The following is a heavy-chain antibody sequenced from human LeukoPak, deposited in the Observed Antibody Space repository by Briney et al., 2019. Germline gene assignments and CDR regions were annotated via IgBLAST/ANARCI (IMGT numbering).Heavy chain of an antibody. Sequence: ASVKVFCKASGYTFTSYDINWVRQATGQGLEWMGWMNPNSGSTGYAQKFLGRVTMTRNTSISTAYMELSSLRSEDTAVYYCARGYFDWLLPPSFDYWGQGTLVTVSS. D-gene: IGHD3-9*01. J-gene: IGHJ4*02. CDR2: MNPNSGST. CDR3: ARGYFDWLLPPSFDY. CDR1: GYTFTSYD. V-gene: IGHV1-8*01.